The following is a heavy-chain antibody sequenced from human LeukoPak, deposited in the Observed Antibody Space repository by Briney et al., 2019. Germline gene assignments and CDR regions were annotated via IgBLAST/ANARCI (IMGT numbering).Heavy chain of an antibody. CDR1: GVTVSSNY. CDR3: ARDGTRKFDTVTGYYYYYGMDV. J-gene: IGHJ6*02. CDR2: FYSGGST. Sequence: PGGSLRPSSAASGVTVSSNYMGWVRQAPGRGLGGVSVFYSGGSTYYADSVKGRFTIYRDNSKNTLYLQMNSLRAEDTAVYYCARDGTRKFDTVTGYYYYYGMDVWGQGTTVTVSS. D-gene: IGHD4-17*01. V-gene: IGHV3-66*01.